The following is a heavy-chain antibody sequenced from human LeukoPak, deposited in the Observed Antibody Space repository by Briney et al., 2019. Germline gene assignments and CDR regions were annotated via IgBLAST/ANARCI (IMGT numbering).Heavy chain of an antibody. CDR1: GGSFSGYY. V-gene: IGHV4-34*01. CDR3: ARRRRIVGATPGAFDI. D-gene: IGHD1-26*01. J-gene: IGHJ3*02. CDR2: INHSGST. Sequence: SETLSLTCAVYGGSFSGYYWSWIRQPPGKGLEWIGEINHSGSTNYNPSLKSRVTISVDTSKNQFSLKLSSVTTADTAVYYCARRRRIVGATPGAFDIWGQGTMVTVSS.